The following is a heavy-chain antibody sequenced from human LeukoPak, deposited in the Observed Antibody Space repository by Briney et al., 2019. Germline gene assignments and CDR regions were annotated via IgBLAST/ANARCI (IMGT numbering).Heavy chain of an antibody. CDR2: INPSSGST. CDR3: ARERITIFGVVADDAFDI. V-gene: IGHV1-46*01. J-gene: IGHJ3*02. D-gene: IGHD3-3*01. Sequence: ASVTVSCKASGYIFTNYYMHWVRQAPGQGLEWMGLINPSSGSTSNAQKFQGRVTMTRDTSTSTVYMELSSLRSEDTAIYYCARERITIFGVVADDAFDIWGQGTVVTVSS. CDR1: GYIFTNYY.